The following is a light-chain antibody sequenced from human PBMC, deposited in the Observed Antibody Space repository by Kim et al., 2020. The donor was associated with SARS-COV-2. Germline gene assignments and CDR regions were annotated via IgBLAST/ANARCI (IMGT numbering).Light chain of an antibody. CDR2: DAS. CDR1: QSVSNN. Sequence: SVSPRERPSRSCSASQSVSNNLAWFQQKPGQSPSLLMYDASTRATGITARFSGNWSGTEFTLTVSSLQSEDFAVYYCHQYKNWPRTFGQGTKLEI. CDR3: HQYKNWPRT. J-gene: IGKJ1*01. V-gene: IGKV3-15*01.